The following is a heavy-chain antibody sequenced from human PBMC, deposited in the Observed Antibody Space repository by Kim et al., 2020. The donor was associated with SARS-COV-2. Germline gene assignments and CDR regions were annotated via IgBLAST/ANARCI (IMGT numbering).Heavy chain of an antibody. D-gene: IGHD5-12*01. V-gene: IGHV3-23*01. J-gene: IGHJ4*01. CDR1: GFTFSSYA. CDR2: ISTSGGST. CDR3: AKDLRWLRLNFDY. Sequence: GGSLRLSCAASGFTFSSYAMSWARQAPGRGLEWVSAISTSGGSTYYAYPVKGRFTISRDNSKNTMYLQMNSLRAEDTAVYYCAKDLRWLRLNFDYCGHGTLGTVSS.